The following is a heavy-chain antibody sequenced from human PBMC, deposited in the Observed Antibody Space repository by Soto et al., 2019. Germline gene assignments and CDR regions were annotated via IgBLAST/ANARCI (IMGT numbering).Heavy chain of an antibody. D-gene: IGHD4-17*01. CDR2: IYHSGYT. CDR1: GGSISSGGNS. Sequence: QLQLQESGSGLVKLSQTLSLTCAVSGGSISSGGNSWSWIRQPPGKGLEWIGYIYHSGYTYCNPSLKSRVTISVDRSKNQFSLKLSSVTAADTAVYYCARAHYGDYGYGMDVWGQGTTVTVSS. J-gene: IGHJ6*02. CDR3: ARAHYGDYGYGMDV. V-gene: IGHV4-30-2*01.